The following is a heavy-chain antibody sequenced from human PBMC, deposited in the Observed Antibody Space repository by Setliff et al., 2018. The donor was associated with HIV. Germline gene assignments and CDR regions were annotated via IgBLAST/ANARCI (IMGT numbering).Heavy chain of an antibody. Sequence: GASVKVSCKASGYTFTSYAMHWVRQAPGQRLEWMGWINAGNGNTKYSQKFQGRVTITRDTSASTAYMEMRGLRSEDTAVYYCARVAGIQLWLQENYFDYWGQGTLVTVSS. V-gene: IGHV1-3*01. CDR3: ARVAGIQLWLQENYFDY. J-gene: IGHJ4*02. CDR2: INAGNGNT. D-gene: IGHD5-18*01. CDR1: GYTFTSYA.